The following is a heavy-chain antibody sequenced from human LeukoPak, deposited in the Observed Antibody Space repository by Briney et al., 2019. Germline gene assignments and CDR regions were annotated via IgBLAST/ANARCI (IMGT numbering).Heavy chain of an antibody. D-gene: IGHD4-17*01. CDR1: GFTFSSYA. J-gene: IGHJ5*02. CDR3: ARLEFAHDYGDYGGWFDP. Sequence: GGSLRLSCAASGFTFSSYAMHWVRQAPGKGLEWVAVISYDGSNKYYADSVKGRFTISRDNAKNSLYLQMNSLRAEDTAVYYCARLEFAHDYGDYGGWFDPWGQGTLVTVSS. CDR2: ISYDGSNK. V-gene: IGHV3-30*04.